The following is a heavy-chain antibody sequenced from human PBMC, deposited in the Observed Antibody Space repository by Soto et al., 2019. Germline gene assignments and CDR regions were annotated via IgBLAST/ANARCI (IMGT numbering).Heavy chain of an antibody. CDR2: ISQSGNT. CDR1: SGSFSCYY. CDR3: ARAPKVSGSSQTRPDF. D-gene: IGHD6-6*01. J-gene: IGHJ4*02. V-gene: IGHV4-34*01. Sequence: SETLSLTCSIYSGSFSCYYWSWIRQAPGKGLEWIGEISQSGNTNYSPSLKSRVSISIDTSKKQFSLNLASVSAADTAVYYCARAPKVSGSSQTRPDFWGQGTLVTVSS.